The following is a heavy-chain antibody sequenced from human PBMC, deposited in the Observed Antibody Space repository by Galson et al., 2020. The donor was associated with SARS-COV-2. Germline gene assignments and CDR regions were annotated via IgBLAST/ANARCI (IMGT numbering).Heavy chain of an antibody. CDR1: GGSVSSGSHY. J-gene: IGHJ3*02. CDR2: IHYSGST. Sequence: SETLSLICTVSGGSVSSGSHYWSWIRQSPGKGLEWIGYIHYSGSTNYNPSLKSRVTILVDTTKNHFSLRLTSVTAADAAVYYCARFEVGGDAFDIWGQGTMVTVSS. V-gene: IGHV4-61*03. CDR3: ARFEVGGDAFDI. D-gene: IGHD1-26*01.